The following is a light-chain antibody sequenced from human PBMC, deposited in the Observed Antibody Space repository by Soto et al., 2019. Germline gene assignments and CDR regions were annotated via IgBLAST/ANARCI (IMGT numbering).Light chain of an antibody. Sequence: QSVLTQPASVSGSPGQSITISCTGTSSDVGGYNYVSWYQQHPGKAPKLMIYDVSNRPSGVSNRFSGSKPGNTASLTISGLQAEDEADYSCNSYTTSSTYVFGTGTKVTVL. CDR2: DVS. CDR3: NSYTTSSTYV. V-gene: IGLV2-14*01. J-gene: IGLJ1*01. CDR1: SSDVGGYNY.